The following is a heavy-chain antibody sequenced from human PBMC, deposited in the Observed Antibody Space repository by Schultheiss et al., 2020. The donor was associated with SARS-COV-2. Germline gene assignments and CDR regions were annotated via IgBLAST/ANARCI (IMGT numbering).Heavy chain of an antibody. Sequence: GGSLRLSCAASGFTFSSYAMHWVRQAPGKGLEWVAVISYDGSNKYYADSVKGRFTISRHNSKNTLYLQMNSLRAEDTAVYYCARGGAEDAFDIWGQGTMVTVSS. CDR2: ISYDGSNK. CDR1: GFTFSSYA. CDR3: ARGGAEDAFDI. J-gene: IGHJ3*02. D-gene: IGHD1-26*01. V-gene: IGHV3-30*01.